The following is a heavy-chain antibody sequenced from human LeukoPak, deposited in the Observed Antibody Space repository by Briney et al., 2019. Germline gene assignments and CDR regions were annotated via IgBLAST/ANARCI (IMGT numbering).Heavy chain of an antibody. Sequence: GGSLRLSCAASGFTVSSNYMSWVRQAPGKGLEWVSVIYSGGTTYYADSVKGRFTISRDNSKNTLYLQMISLRAEDTAMYYCARATFWSGYQRDSWYLDVWGKGTTVTVSS. J-gene: IGHJ6*03. CDR3: ARATFWSGYQRDSWYLDV. V-gene: IGHV3-66*02. D-gene: IGHD3-3*01. CDR1: GFTVSSNY. CDR2: IYSGGTT.